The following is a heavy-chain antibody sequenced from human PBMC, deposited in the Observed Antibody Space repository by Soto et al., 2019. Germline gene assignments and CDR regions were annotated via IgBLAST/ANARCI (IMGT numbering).Heavy chain of an antibody. Sequence: PGGSLRLSCAASGFSFSYYTMKWVRQAPGKGLEWISHISNTSGTIYYADSVKGRFAISRDNAKNSLYLQMNNLRDEDSAIYYCAREALSYWDSHGYYVMAAFDLWGQGTMVTVSS. D-gene: IGHD5-18*01. CDR2: ISNTSGTI. V-gene: IGHV3-48*02. CDR1: GFSFSYYT. J-gene: IGHJ3*01. CDR3: AREALSYWDSHGYYVMAAFDL.